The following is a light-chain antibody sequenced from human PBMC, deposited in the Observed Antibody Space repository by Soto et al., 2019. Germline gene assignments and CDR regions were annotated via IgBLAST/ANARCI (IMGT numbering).Light chain of an antibody. J-gene: IGLJ2*01. CDR2: EVS. Sequence: QSVLTQPPSASGSPGQSVTISCTGTSSDVGGDNYVSWYQHHPGKVPKLMICEVSKRPSGVPDRFSDSKSGNTASLTVSGLQAEDKADYSCTSNAGNNNLKVFGGGTKLTVL. V-gene: IGLV2-8*01. CDR1: SSDVGGDNY. CDR3: TSNAGNNNLKV.